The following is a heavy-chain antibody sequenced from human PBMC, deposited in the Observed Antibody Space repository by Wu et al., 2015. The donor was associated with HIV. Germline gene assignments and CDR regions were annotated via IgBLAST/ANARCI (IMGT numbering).Heavy chain of an antibody. V-gene: IGHV1-69*13. J-gene: IGHJ5*02. Sequence: QVQLVQSGAEVKKPGSSVNISCKAFGGTFSGFAVNWVRQAPGQGLEWMGGIIPVFANKKYAQRFQGRVTITSDESTVYMELTSLTSEDTAVYFCASGILVHGSERWFDPVGPGNPGSPSPQ. CDR2: IIPVFANK. CDR1: GGTFSGFA. CDR3: ASGILVHGSERWFDP. D-gene: IGHD6-13*01.